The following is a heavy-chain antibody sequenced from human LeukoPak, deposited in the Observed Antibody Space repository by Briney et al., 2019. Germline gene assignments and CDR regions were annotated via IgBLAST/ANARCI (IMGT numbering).Heavy chain of an antibody. CDR3: ARLRWPRGGRSSFDY. J-gene: IGHJ4*02. D-gene: IGHD3-10*01. V-gene: IGHV5-51*01. Sequence: GESLKISWKCSGYRFTNYWIGWVRQMPGKGLEWMGTVNPDDSDTIYSPSFQGQVTISADAPITTAYLQWSSRKASTTARYYCARLRWPRGGRSSFDYWGQGTLVTVSS. CDR1: GYRFTNYW. CDR2: VNPDDSDT.